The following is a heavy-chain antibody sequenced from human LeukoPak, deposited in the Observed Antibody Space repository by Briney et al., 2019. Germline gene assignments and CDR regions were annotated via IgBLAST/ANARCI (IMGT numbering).Heavy chain of an antibody. CDR2: ISAYNGNT. V-gene: IGHV1-18*01. D-gene: IGHD6-19*01. J-gene: IGHJ4*02. CDR1: GYTFTSYG. CDR3: ARDLGLSEVAGYFDY. Sequence: ASVKVSSKASGYTFTSYGISWVRQAPGQGLEWMGWISAYNGNTNYAQKLQGRVTMTTDTSTSTAYMELRSLRSDDTAVYYCARDLGLSEVAGYFDYWGQGTLVTVSS.